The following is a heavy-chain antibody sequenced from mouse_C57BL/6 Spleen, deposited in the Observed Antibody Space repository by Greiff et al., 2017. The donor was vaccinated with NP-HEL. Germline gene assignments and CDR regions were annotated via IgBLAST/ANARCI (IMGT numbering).Heavy chain of an antibody. J-gene: IGHJ2*01. CDR3: ARRDYYGSSYFDY. V-gene: IGHV1-52*01. CDR2: IDPSDSET. Sequence: VKLQQPGAELVRPGSSVKLSCKASGYTFTSYWMHWVKQRPIQGLEWIGNIDPSDSETHYNQKFKDKATLTVDKSSSTAYMQLSSLTSEDSAVYYCARRDYYGSSYFDYWGQGTTLTVSS. CDR1: GYTFTSYW. D-gene: IGHD1-1*01.